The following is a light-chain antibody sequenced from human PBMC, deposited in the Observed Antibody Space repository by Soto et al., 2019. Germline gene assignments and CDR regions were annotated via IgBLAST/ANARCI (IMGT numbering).Light chain of an antibody. J-gene: IGLJ3*02. CDR3: CSYAGMYTWV. Sequence: QSALTQPRSVSGSPGQSVTISCTGASIDFGGYDSVSWYQQHPAKAPRLLIYEVNKRPSGVPDRFSGSKSGNTASLTISGLLAEHEGEFCCCSYAGMYTWVFGGGTKLTVL. CDR2: EVN. CDR1: SIDFGGYDS. V-gene: IGLV2-11*01.